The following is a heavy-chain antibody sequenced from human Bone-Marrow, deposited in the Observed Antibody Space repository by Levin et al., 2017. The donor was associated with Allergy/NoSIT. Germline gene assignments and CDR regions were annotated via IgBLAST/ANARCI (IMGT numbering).Heavy chain of an antibody. D-gene: IGHD1-14*01. CDR1: GGSIRSGGYY. J-gene: IGHJ4*02. V-gene: IGHV4-31*03. CDR3: ARIPDKTREFDY. Sequence: SETLSLTCTVSGGSIRSGGYYWSWIRQHPGTGLEWIGYIYDSGSTSYNPSLESRVAISVDTSKNQFYLKLTSLTAADTAVYYCARIPDKTREFDYWGQGTMVTVSS. CDR2: IYDSGST.